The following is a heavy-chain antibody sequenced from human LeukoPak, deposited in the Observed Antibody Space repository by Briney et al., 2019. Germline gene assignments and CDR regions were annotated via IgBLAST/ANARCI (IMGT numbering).Heavy chain of an antibody. J-gene: IGHJ2*01. D-gene: IGHD6-13*01. V-gene: IGHV4-4*07. CDR3: ARDKSIAVAGTDWYFDL. CDR1: GGSISSYY. Sequence: SETLSLTCTVSGGSISSYYWSWIRQPAGKGLEWIGRIYTSGSTNYNPSLKSRVTMSVDTSKNQFSLKLSSVTAADTAVYYCARDKSIAVAGTDWYFDLWGRGTLVTVSS. CDR2: IYTSGST.